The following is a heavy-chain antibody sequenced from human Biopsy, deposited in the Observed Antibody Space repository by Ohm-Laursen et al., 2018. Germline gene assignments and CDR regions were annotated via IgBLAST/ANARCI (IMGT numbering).Heavy chain of an antibody. V-gene: IGHV3-21*01. D-gene: IGHD3-22*01. J-gene: IGHJ4*02. Sequence: SLRLSCAASGFILNNYGLGWVRQAPGKGLEWVSFISSSSSYIYYADSVKGRFTVSRDNARDSLYLQMNSLRAEDTAVYYCARDVRPVTMIAEGDFDYWGQGSLVTVS. CDR1: GFILNNYG. CDR2: ISSSSSYI. CDR3: ARDVRPVTMIAEGDFDY.